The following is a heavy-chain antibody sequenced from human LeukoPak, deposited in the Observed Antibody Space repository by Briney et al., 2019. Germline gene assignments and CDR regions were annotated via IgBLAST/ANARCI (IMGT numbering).Heavy chain of an antibody. CDR1: GLTVNNNY. Sequence: GGSLRLSCAASGLTVNNNYMNWVRQAPGKGLEWVSALYIGGNTYYADSVRGQFTISRDNAKNSLYLQMNSLRAEDTAVYYCARDQGRHNFDYWGQGTLVTVSS. V-gene: IGHV3-53*01. CDR2: LYIGGNT. J-gene: IGHJ4*02. CDR3: ARDQGRHNFDY.